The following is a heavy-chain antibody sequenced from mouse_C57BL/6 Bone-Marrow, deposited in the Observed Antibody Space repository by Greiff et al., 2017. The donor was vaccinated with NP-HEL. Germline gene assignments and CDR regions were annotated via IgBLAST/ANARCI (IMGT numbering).Heavy chain of an antibody. CDR2: ISDGGSYT. D-gene: IGHD3-2*02. CDR3: ARGPKNSSGYPAWFAY. CDR1: GFTFSSYA. J-gene: IGHJ3*01. V-gene: IGHV5-4*03. Sequence: EVMLVESGGGLVKPGGSLKLSCAASGFTFSSYAMSWVRQTPEKRLEWVATISDGGSYTYYPDNVKGRFTISRDNAKNNLYLQMSHLKSEDTAMYYCARGPKNSSGYPAWFAYWGQGTLVTVSA.